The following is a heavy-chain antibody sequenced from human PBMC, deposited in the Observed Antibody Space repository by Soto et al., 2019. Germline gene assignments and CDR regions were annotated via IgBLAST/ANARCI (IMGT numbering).Heavy chain of an antibody. CDR2: MYYNGNI. CDR1: GGSISNYY. J-gene: IGHJ5*02. D-gene: IGHD3-16*01. Sequence: SETLSLTCNVSGGSISNYYWTWVRQSPGKGLEWIGYMYYNGNINYNPSLKSRVTISIDTSKNQFSLTLKSVTAADTAVYYCASGGNWFDPWGQGVLVTVSS. CDR3: ASGGNWFDP. V-gene: IGHV4-59*01.